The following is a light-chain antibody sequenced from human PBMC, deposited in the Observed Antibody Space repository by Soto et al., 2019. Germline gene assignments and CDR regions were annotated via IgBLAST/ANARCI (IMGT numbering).Light chain of an antibody. CDR2: DAS. CDR1: QSVSSN. J-gene: IGKJ1*01. CDR3: QQYVSSRT. V-gene: IGKV3-15*01. Sequence: EIVMTQSPATLSVSPGESATLSCRASQSVSSNLAWHQQKPGQAPRILMYDASTRATGISARFSGSGSGTEFTLTISRLEPEDFAVYYCQQYVSSRTFGQGTKVDIK.